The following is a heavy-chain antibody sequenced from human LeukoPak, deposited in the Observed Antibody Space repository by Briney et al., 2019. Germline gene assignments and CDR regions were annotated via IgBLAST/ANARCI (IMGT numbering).Heavy chain of an antibody. CDR1: GGSISSSSYY. CDR2: IYYSGST. CDR3: ARVDGDYPGY. Sequence: SETLSLTCTVSGGSISSSSYYWGWIRQPPGKGLEWIGSIYYSGSTHYNPSLKSRVTISVDTSKNQFSLKLSSVTAADAAVYYCARVDGDYPGYWGQGTLVTVSS. D-gene: IGHD4-17*01. J-gene: IGHJ4*02. V-gene: IGHV4-39*07.